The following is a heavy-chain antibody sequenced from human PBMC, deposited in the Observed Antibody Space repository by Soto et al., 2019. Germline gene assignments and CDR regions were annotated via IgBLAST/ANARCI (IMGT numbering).Heavy chain of an antibody. J-gene: IGHJ6*02. CDR3: ARSQGSSTSLEIYYYYYYGMDV. D-gene: IGHD2-2*01. V-gene: IGHV1-69*01. CDR1: GGTFSSYA. CDR2: IIPIPGTA. Sequence: QVPLVQSGAEVKKPGSSVKVSCKASGGTFSSYAISWVRQAPGQGLEWMGGIIPIPGTANYAQKFQGRVTITADESTSTAYMELSSPRSEDTAVYYCARSQGSSTSLEIYYYYYYGMDVWGQGTMVTVSS.